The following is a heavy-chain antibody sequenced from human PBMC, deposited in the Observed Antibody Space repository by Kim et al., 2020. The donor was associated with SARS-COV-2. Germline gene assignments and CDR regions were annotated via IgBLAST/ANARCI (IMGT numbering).Heavy chain of an antibody. CDR3: AKNVHLTSVTFLWYFDL. CDR2: IFGSGHGT. Sequence: GGSLRLSCVGSGFTFRNSAMTWVRQPPGKGLEWVSTIFGSGHGTYYSSSVRGRFVVSRDNSRNTLSLQMDNLRADDTAIYYCAKNVHLTSVTFLWYFDLWGRGPSVPVST. J-gene: IGHJ2*01. V-gene: IGHV3-23*01. CDR1: GFTFRNSA. D-gene: IGHD1-1*01.